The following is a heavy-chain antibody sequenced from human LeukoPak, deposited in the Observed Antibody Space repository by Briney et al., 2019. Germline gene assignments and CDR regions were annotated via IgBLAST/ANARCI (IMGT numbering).Heavy chain of an antibody. CDR1: GFTFSSYN. CDR3: ARDSTTTVTHLDY. CDR2: MSSSTSAI. D-gene: IGHD4-17*01. V-gene: IGHV3-48*01. Sequence: GGSLRLSCAASGFTFSSYNMSWVRQAPGKGLEWVSYMSSSTSAIYYADSVKGRFTISRDNAKNSLCLQMNSLRAEDTAVYYCARDSTTTVTHLDYWGQGTLVTVSS. J-gene: IGHJ4*02.